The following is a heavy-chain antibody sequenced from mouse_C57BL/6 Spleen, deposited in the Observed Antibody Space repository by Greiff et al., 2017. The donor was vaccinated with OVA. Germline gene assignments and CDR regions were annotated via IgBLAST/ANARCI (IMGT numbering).Heavy chain of an antibody. D-gene: IGHD1-1*01. J-gene: IGHJ1*03. V-gene: IGHV1-80*01. Sequence: QVQLQQSGAELVKPGASVKISCKASGYAFSSYWMNWVKQRPGKGLEWIGQIYPGDGDTNYNGKFKGKATLTADKSSSTAYMQLSSLTSEDSAVYFCARVTTVVGGNFDVWGTGTTVTVSS. CDR2: IYPGDGDT. CDR1: GYAFSSYW. CDR3: ARVTTVVGGNFDV.